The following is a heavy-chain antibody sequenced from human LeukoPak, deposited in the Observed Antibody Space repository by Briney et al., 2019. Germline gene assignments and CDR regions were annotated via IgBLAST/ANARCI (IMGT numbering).Heavy chain of an antibody. Sequence: GGSLRLSCAASGFSFSSYAMSWVRQAPGKGLEWVSSISGSGDNTYYAESVKGRFTISRDNSKNALFLQMNSLRAEDTAVFYCAKRSGYTTGWFFDFWGQGTLVTVSS. CDR1: GFSFSSYA. J-gene: IGHJ4*02. V-gene: IGHV3-23*01. CDR3: AKRSGYTTGWFFDF. CDR2: ISGSGDNT. D-gene: IGHD6-19*01.